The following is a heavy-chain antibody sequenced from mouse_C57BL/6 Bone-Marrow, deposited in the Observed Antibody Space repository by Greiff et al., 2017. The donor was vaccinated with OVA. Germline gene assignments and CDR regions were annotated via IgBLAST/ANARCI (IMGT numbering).Heavy chain of an antibody. D-gene: IGHD1-1*01. V-gene: IGHV2-2*01. Sequence: QVQLKESGPGLVQPSQSLSITCTVSGFSLTSYGVHWVRQSPGKGLEWLGVIWSGGSTDYNAAFISRLSISKDNSKSQVFVKMNSLQADDTAIYYCASYGREVAYWGQGTLVTVSA. CDR1: GFSLTSYG. CDR3: ASYGREVAY. J-gene: IGHJ3*01. CDR2: IWSGGST.